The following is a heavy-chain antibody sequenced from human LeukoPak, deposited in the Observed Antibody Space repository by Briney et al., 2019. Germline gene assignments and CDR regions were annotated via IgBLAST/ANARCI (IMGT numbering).Heavy chain of an antibody. V-gene: IGHV1-2*02. J-gene: IGHJ4*02. CDR2: ISPNSGDT. D-gene: IGHD3-10*01. CDR3: MVRGLQEF. Sequence: ASVKVSCKASGYTFTGYFMHWVRQAPGQGLEWMGWISPNSGDTKYAQKFQGRVSMTRDTSISTAYMELSRLRYDDTAVYYCMVRGLQEFWGQGTLVTVSS. CDR1: GYTFTGYF.